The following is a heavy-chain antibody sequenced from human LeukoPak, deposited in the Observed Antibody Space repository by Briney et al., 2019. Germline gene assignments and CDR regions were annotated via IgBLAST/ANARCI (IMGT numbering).Heavy chain of an antibody. V-gene: IGHV4-39*01. CDR2: FYYSGST. CDR1: GGSISSSSYY. J-gene: IGHJ4*02. CDR3: ARLRGAAGTE. Sequence: SETLSLTCTVSGGSISSSSYYWGWIRQPPGKGLEWIGSFYYSGSTYYNPSLKSRVTISVDTSKNQFSLKLSSVTAADTAVYYCARLRGAAGTEWGQGTLVTVSS. D-gene: IGHD6-13*01.